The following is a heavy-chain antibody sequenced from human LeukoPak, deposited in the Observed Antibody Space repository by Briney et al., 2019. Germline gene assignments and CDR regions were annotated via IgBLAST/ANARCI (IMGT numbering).Heavy chain of an antibody. CDR3: ARDDYGGNSEKDAFDI. Sequence: PGGSLRLSCAASGFTFSSYAMSWVRQAPGKGLEWVSSISSSSSYIYYADSVKGRFTISRDNAKNSLYLQMNSLRAEDTAVYYCARDDYGGNSEKDAFDIWGQGTMVTVSS. V-gene: IGHV3-21*01. D-gene: IGHD4-23*01. CDR1: GFTFSSYA. J-gene: IGHJ3*02. CDR2: ISSSSSYI.